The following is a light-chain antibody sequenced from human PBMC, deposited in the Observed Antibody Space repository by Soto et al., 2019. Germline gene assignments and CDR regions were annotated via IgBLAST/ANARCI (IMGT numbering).Light chain of an antibody. J-gene: IGKJ1*01. CDR1: QGISTY. CDR2: AAS. CDR3: QQYGSSPRT. Sequence: DIQMTQSPSSLSASVGDRVTITCRASQGISTYLAWYQQKPGKVPKLLIYAASTLQSGVPSRFSVSVSGTDFTLTISSRQPEDVATYYCQQYGSSPRTFGQGTKVDIK. V-gene: IGKV1-27*01.